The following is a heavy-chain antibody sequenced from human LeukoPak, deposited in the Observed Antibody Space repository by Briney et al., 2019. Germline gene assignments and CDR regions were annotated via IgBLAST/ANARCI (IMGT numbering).Heavy chain of an antibody. D-gene: IGHD3-3*01. CDR3: AKDLRFLEWLSPRIDY. CDR2: ISGSGGST. J-gene: IGHJ4*02. V-gene: IGHV3-23*01. Sequence: SGGSLRLSCAASGFTFSSYAMSSVRQAPGKGLEWVSAISGSGGSTYYADSVKGRFTISRDNSKNTLYLQMNSLRAEDTAVYYCAKDLRFLEWLSPRIDYWGQGTLVTVSS. CDR1: GFTFSSYA.